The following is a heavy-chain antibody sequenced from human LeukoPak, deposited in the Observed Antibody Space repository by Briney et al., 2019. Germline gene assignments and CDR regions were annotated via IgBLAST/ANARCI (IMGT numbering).Heavy chain of an antibody. J-gene: IGHJ4*02. Sequence: PSETLSLTCAVSYSSVSSDYYWGWIRQSPGKGLEWLGCIYHNGNTYYTPSLGSRITMSIDTSKNQFSLKLTSVTAADTAIYFCAREKWPGGAYYFVDSRGRGTLVTVSS. D-gene: IGHD2-8*02. CDR2: IYHNGNT. V-gene: IGHV4-38-2*02. CDR3: AREKWPGGAYYFVDS. CDR1: YSSVSSDYY.